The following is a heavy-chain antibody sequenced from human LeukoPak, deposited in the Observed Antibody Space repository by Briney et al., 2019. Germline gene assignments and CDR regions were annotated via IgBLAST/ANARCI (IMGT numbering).Heavy chain of an antibody. J-gene: IGHJ4*02. CDR2: IYYSGST. CDR3: ARMDYGSGSYYNVDFDF. Sequence: SQTLSLTCTVSGDSISSSDYYWGWIRQPPGKGLEWIASIYYSGSTYYNPSLKSRVTIPLDTSRNQFSLKLTSVTAADTAVYYCARMDYGSGSYYNVDFDFWGQGTQVTVSS. V-gene: IGHV4-39*07. CDR1: GDSISSSDYY. D-gene: IGHD3-10*01.